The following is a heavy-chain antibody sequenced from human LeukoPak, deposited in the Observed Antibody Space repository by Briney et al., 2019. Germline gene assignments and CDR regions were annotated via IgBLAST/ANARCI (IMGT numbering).Heavy chain of an antibody. V-gene: IGHV4-34*01. Sequence: PSETLSLTCAVYGGSFSGDFWSWIRQSPGKGLEWIGSIYYSGSTYYNPSLKSRVTISVDTSKNQFSLKLSSVTAADTAVYYCASGSYYYYYMDVWGKGTTVTVSS. CDR1: GGSFSGDF. CDR2: IYYSGST. CDR3: ASGSYYYYYMDV. J-gene: IGHJ6*03.